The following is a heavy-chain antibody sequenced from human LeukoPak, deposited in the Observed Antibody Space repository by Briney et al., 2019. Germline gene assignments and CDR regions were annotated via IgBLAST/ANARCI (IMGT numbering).Heavy chain of an antibody. CDR3: ARDPFGAYTGH. CDR1: GGTLSGYA. CDR2: ILPVFNSA. Sequence: GASVKVSCKPSGGTLSGYAVIWVRQAPGQGLEWMGRILPVFNSANYAQKFQDRVRLSADMSTNTVYLELTSLTSDDTAIYYCARDPFGAYTGHWGQGSLVSVSS. J-gene: IGHJ4*02. V-gene: IGHV1-69*06. D-gene: IGHD4-17*01.